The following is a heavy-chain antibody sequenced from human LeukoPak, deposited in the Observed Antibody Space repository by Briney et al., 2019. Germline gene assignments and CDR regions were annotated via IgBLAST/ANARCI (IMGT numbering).Heavy chain of an antibody. CDR2: INPSGGST. Sequence: ASVKVSCKASGYTFTSYYTHWVRQAPGQGLDWMGIINPSGGSTSYAQKFQGRVTMTRDTSTSTVYMELSSLRSEDTAVYYCARDHRAAGTGFDYWGQGTLVTVSS. V-gene: IGHV1-46*01. CDR1: GYTFTSYY. J-gene: IGHJ4*02. CDR3: ARDHRAAGTGFDY. D-gene: IGHD6-13*01.